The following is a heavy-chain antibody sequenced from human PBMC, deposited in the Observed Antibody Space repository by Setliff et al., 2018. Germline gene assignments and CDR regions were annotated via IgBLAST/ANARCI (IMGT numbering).Heavy chain of an antibody. CDR3: AKDLPPQRGAFDI. CDR2: ISGSGGST. Sequence: GGSLRLSCAASRFTFSNYAMSWVRQAPGKGLEWVSAISGSGGSTYYADSVKGRFTISRDNSKNTLYLQMNSLRAEDTAVYYCAKDLPPQRGAFDIWGQGTMVTVSS. V-gene: IGHV3-23*01. D-gene: IGHD2-2*01. J-gene: IGHJ3*02. CDR1: RFTFSNYA.